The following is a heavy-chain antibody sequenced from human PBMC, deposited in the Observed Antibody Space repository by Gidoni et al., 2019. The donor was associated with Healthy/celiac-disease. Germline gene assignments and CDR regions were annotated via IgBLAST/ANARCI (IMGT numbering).Heavy chain of an antibody. CDR3: ARAPAAGTLPPPLDP. J-gene: IGHJ5*02. V-gene: IGHV3-33*01. CDR2: IGYDGSNK. Sequence: QVQLVESGGGVVQPGRSLSLSCASSGFTFSSYGMHWVRQAPGKGLEWVAVIGYDGSNKYYADSVKGRFTISRDNSKNTLYLQMNSLRAEDTAVYYCARAPAAGTLPPPLDPWGQGTLVTVSS. D-gene: IGHD6-13*01. CDR1: GFTFSSYG.